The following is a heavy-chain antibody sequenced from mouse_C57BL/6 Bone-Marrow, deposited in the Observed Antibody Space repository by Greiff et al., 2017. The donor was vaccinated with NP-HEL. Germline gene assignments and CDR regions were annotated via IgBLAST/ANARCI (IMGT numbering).Heavy chain of an antibody. D-gene: IGHD2-3*01. CDR3: ARGDGYYLYWYFDV. CDR2: IDPSDSYT. J-gene: IGHJ1*03. Sequence: QQSCKASGYTFTSYWMQWVKQRPGQGLEWIGEIDPSDSYTNYNQKFKGKATLTVDTSSSTAYMQLSSLTSEDSAVYYCARGDGYYLYWYFDVWGTGTTVTVSS. CDR1: GYTFTSYW. V-gene: IGHV1-50*01.